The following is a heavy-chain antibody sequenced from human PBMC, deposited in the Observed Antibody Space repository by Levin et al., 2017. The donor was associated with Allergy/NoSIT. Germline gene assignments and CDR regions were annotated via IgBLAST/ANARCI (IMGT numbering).Heavy chain of an antibody. CDR2: INHSGST. V-gene: IGHV4-34*01. J-gene: IGHJ5*02. Sequence: SQTLSLTCAVYGGSFSGYYWSWIRQPPGKGLEWIGEINHSGSTNYNPSLKSRVTISVDTSKNQFSLKLSSVTAADTAVYYCARARGHIVVVKDIRHTNPGGKKGNWFDPWGQGTLVTVSS. D-gene: IGHD2-21*01. CDR1: GGSFSGYY. CDR3: ARARGHIVVVKDIRHTNPGGKKGNWFDP.